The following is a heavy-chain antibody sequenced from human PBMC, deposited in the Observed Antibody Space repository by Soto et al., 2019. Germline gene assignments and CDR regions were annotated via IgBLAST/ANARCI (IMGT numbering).Heavy chain of an antibody. CDR2: INAGNGNT. J-gene: IGHJ5*01. CDR3: ARLGAYYQSLDT. D-gene: IGHD2-21*01. CDR1: GYTFTSYA. Sequence: ASVKVSCKASGYTFTSYAMHWVRQAPGQRLEWMGWINAGNGNTKYSQKFQGRVTITRDTSASTAYMELSSLRSEDSAVYYCARLGAYYQSLDTWGPGTLVTVSS. V-gene: IGHV1-3*01.